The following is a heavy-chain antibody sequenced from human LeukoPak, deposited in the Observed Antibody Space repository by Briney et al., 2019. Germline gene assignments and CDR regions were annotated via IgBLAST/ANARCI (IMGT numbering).Heavy chain of an antibody. CDR1: GFTFSSYD. CDR2: IRYDGSNK. CDR3: ARVAIKQLASLDY. V-gene: IGHV3-30*02. Sequence: GGSLRLSCAASGFTFSSYDIHWVRQAPGKGLEWVAFIRYDGSNKYYADSVRGRFTISRDNSKNTLYLHMNSLRAEDTAVYYCARVAIKQLASLDYWGQGTLVTVSS. D-gene: IGHD6-6*01. J-gene: IGHJ4*02.